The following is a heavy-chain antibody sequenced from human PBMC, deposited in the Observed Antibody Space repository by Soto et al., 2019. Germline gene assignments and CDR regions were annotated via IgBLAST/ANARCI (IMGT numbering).Heavy chain of an antibody. Sequence: PGGSLRLSCAASGFTFSDSYMSWIRQAPGKGLEWVSYISSGSSYTNYADSVKGRFTISRDNARNSLYLQMNSLRAEDTAVYYCARTSNDFDEYYFDYWGQGTLVTVSS. J-gene: IGHJ4*02. V-gene: IGHV3-11*03. CDR3: ARTSNDFDEYYFDY. CDR1: GFTFSDSY. CDR2: ISSGSSYT. D-gene: IGHD4-17*01.